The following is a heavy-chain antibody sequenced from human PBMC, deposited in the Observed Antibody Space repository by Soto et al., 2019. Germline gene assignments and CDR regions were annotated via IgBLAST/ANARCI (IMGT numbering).Heavy chain of an antibody. D-gene: IGHD3-9*01. V-gene: IGHV3-53*01. Sequence: GGSLRLSCAASGLTVSSNYMSWVRQAPGKGLEWVSVIYSGGSTYYADSVKGRFTISRDNSKNTLYLQMNSLRADDTAVYYCARLPKLTGETDYWGQGTLVTVSS. J-gene: IGHJ4*02. CDR3: ARLPKLTGETDY. CDR1: GLTVSSNY. CDR2: IYSGGST.